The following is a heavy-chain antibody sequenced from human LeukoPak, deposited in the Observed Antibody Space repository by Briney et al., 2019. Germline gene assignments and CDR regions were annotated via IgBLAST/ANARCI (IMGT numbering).Heavy chain of an antibody. Sequence: ASVKVSCKASGYTLTGYYMHWVRQAPGQGLEWMGWINPNSGGTNYAQKFQGRVTMTRDTSISTAYMELSRLRSDDTAVYYCARDGYYDFWSGYYDYWGQGTLVTVSS. CDR2: INPNSGGT. CDR3: ARDGYYDFWSGYYDY. J-gene: IGHJ4*02. D-gene: IGHD3-3*01. V-gene: IGHV1-2*02. CDR1: GYTLTGYY.